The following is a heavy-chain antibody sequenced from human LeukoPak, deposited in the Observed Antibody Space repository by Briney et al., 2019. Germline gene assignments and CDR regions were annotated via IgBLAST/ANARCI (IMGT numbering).Heavy chain of an antibody. Sequence: ASVKVSCKASGYTFTSYDINWVRQATGQGLEWMGWMNPNSGNTGYAQKFQGRVTMTRDTSISTAYMELSRLRSDDTAVYYCARDGDRYCSSTSCSEFDYWGQGTLVTVSS. CDR2: MNPNSGNT. D-gene: IGHD2-2*01. CDR3: ARDGDRYCSSTSCSEFDY. CDR1: GYTFTSYD. V-gene: IGHV1-8*01. J-gene: IGHJ4*02.